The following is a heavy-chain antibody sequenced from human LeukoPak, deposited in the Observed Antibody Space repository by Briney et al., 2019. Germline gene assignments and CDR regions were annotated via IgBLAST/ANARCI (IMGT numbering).Heavy chain of an antibody. D-gene: IGHD2/OR15-2a*01. J-gene: IGHJ4*02. CDR1: GGSISSYY. V-gene: IGHV4-4*07. CDR2: VYSSGST. Sequence: SETLSLTCTVSGGSISSYYWSWIRQPAGKGLECIGRVYSSGSTNYNPSLKSRVTISVDTSKNQFSLKLTSVTAADTAVYYCTRLYEGGVPSDDYWGQGTLVTVSS. CDR3: TRLYEGGVPSDDY.